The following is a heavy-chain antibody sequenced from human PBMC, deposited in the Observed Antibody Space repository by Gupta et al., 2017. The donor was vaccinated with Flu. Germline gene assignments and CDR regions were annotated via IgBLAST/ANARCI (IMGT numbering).Heavy chain of an antibody. CDR3: AKDGPWTASCPYYCYYMDV. V-gene: IGHV3-30*18. D-gene: IGHD2-2*01. CDR2: IASDGSHK. J-gene: IGHJ6*03. Sequence: QMQLVESGGGVVQFGTSLRLSCAASGFTFRSYGMHGVRQAPGKGLEWVADIASDGSHKDYADSVGVRFTISRDNSKNTLSLEMDSLRVEDTAVYYCAKDGPWTASCPYYCYYMDVWGKGTTVTVSS. CDR1: GFTFRSYG.